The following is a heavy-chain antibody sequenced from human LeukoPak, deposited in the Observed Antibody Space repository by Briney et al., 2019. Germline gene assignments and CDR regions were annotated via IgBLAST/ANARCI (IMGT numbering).Heavy chain of an antibody. V-gene: IGHV4-4*07. J-gene: IGHJ4*02. CDR2: ISTSGST. CDR3: ARVARSGIYYFDN. CDR1: GGSISNYY. D-gene: IGHD2-21*01. Sequence: SETLSLTGSVSGGSISNYYWSWIRHPAGKELEWIGRISTSGSTNYNPSLKSRVTISVDKSKNQFSLKLSYVTAADTAVYYCARVARSGIYYFDNWGQGTLVTVSS.